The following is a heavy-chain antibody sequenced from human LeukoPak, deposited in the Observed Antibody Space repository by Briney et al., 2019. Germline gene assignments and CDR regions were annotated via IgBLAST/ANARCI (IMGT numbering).Heavy chain of an antibody. Sequence: PSETLSLTCTVSGGSISSSSYYWGWIRQPPGKGLEWIGTISYSGSTYYNPSLKSRVTISVDTSKNQFSLKLSSVTAADTAVYYCARHRGYCTSTSCARFDYWGQGTLVTVSS. CDR1: GGSISSSSYY. J-gene: IGHJ4*02. CDR2: ISYSGST. V-gene: IGHV4-39*01. D-gene: IGHD2-2*01. CDR3: ARHRGYCTSTSCARFDY.